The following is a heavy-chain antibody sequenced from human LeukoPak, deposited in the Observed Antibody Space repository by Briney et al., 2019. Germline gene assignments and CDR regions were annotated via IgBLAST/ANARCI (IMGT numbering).Heavy chain of an antibody. CDR1: GFTFSTYG. V-gene: IGHV3-33*01. Sequence: PGGSLRLSCAASGFTFSTYGMHWVRQAPGKGLEWVAVIWYDGRTQFYAESVKGRFAVSRDNSKNTLYLQMNSLRAEDTAVYYCARAAAAGTYFDYWGQGTLVTVSS. CDR2: IWYDGRTQ. D-gene: IGHD6-13*01. J-gene: IGHJ4*02. CDR3: ARAAAAGTYFDY.